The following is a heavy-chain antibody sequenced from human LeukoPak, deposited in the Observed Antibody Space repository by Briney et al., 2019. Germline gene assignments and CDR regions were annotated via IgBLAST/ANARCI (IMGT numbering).Heavy chain of an antibody. CDR1: GYTFTGYY. D-gene: IGHD3-3*01. CDR2: INPNSGGT. V-gene: IGHV1-2*02. CDR3: ASARGITIFGVVIGWFDP. J-gene: IGHJ5*02. Sequence: ASVKVSCKASGYTFTGYYMHWVRQAPGQGLEWMGWINPNSGGTNYAQKFRGRVTMTRDTSISTAYMELSRLRSDDTAVYYCASARGITIFGVVIGWFDPWGQGTLVTVSS.